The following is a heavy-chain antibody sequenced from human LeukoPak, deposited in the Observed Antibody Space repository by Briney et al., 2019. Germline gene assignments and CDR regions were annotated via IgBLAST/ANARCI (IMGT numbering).Heavy chain of an antibody. D-gene: IGHD3-16*01. CDR3: ARGGRRSYYFDY. CDR1: GFTFSIYA. Sequence: GGSLRLSCAASGFTFSIYAMSWVRQAPGKGLEWVSAISGSGGSTYYADSVKGRFTISRDNSKNTLYLQMNSLRAEDTAVYYCARGGRRSYYFDYWGQGALVTVSS. V-gene: IGHV3-23*01. CDR2: ISGSGGST. J-gene: IGHJ4*02.